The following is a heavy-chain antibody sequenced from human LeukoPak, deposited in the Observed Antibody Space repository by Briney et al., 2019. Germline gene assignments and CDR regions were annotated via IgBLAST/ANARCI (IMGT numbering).Heavy chain of an antibody. CDR1: GFSFSSYG. Sequence: GGSLRLSCAASGFSFSSYGMHWVRQAPGKGLEWVAFIRYDGSNKYYADSVKGRFSISRDNSKNTLYLQMNSLRAEDTAVYYCAKDGSGSYYKAYYFDYWGQGTLVTVSS. V-gene: IGHV3-30*02. CDR3: AKDGSGSYYKAYYFDY. J-gene: IGHJ4*02. CDR2: IRYDGSNK. D-gene: IGHD3-10*01.